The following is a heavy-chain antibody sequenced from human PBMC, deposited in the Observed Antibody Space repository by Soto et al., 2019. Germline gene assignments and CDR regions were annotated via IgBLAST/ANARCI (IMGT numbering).Heavy chain of an antibody. V-gene: IGHV1-3*01. D-gene: IGHD3-16*02. CDR1: GYTFTSYA. J-gene: IGHJ6*02. CDR2: INAGNGNT. Sequence: ASVKVSCKASGYTFTSYAMHWVRQAPGQRLEWMGWINAGNGNTKYSQRFQGRVTITRDTSASTAYMELSSLRSEDTAVYYCATMKGGYQYYYDVMDVWGQGTTVTVSS. CDR3: ATMKGGYQYYYDVMDV.